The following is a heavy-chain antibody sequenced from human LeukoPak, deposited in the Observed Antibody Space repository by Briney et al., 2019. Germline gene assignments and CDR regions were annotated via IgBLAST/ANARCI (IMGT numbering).Heavy chain of an antibody. V-gene: IGHV3-33*08. CDR3: ARDRDIVATYNWFDP. J-gene: IGHJ5*02. CDR1: GFTFSSYG. CDR2: IWYDGSNK. Sequence: PGGSLRLSCAASGFTFSSYGMHWVRQAPGKGLEWVAVIWYDGSNKYYADSVKGRFTISRDNSKNTLYLQMNGLRAEDTAVYYCARDRDIVATYNWFDPWGQGTLVTVSS. D-gene: IGHD5-12*01.